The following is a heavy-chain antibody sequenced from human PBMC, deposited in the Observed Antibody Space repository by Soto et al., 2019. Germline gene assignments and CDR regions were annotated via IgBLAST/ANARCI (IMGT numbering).Heavy chain of an antibody. CDR1: GFTFSDYY. Sequence: EEQLVESGGGLVQPGGSLTLSCAASGFTFSDYYMEWVRQAPGKGLEWVARSRNKAKSYSTDHAASVKGRFTISRDLSKNSLYLQMNNLKSEDTAAYYCSRLEGGWGQGTLVTVSS. CDR2: SRNKAKSYST. D-gene: IGHD3-3*01. J-gene: IGHJ4*02. CDR3: SRLEGG. V-gene: IGHV3-72*01.